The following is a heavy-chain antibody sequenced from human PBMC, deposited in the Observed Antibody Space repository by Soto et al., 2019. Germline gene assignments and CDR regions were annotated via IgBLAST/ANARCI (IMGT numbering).Heavy chain of an antibody. CDR3: AGTYYYNSGVPY. D-gene: IGHD3-10*01. CDR1: GASITSYY. J-gene: IGHJ4*02. CDR2: LYYSGST. Sequence: QVQLQESGPGLVKPSETLSLTCTVSGASITSYYWSWIRQPPGKGLEWIGYLYYSGSTNYNPSLKSRVVISVHTSENQFSLRLSSVTAADTAVYYCAGTYYYNSGVPYWGQGTLVTVSS. V-gene: IGHV4-59*01.